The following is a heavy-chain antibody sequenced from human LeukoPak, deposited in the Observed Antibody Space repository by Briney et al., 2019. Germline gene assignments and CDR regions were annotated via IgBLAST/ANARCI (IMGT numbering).Heavy chain of an antibody. V-gene: IGHV3-23*01. CDR2: ISGSGGST. J-gene: IGHJ5*02. CDR3: ARDLDWGAFDA. CDR1: GFTFNNCG. Sequence: GGSLRLSCAASGFTFNNCGMSWVRQAPGKGLEWVSTISGSGGSTYYADSVKGRFTISRDNSKNTLYLQMNSLRAEDTAIYYCARDLDWGAFDAWGQGTLVIVSS. D-gene: IGHD3-9*01.